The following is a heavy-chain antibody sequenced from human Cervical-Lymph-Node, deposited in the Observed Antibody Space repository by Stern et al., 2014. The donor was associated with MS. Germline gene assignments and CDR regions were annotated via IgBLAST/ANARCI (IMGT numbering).Heavy chain of an antibody. D-gene: IGHD4-17*01. V-gene: IGHV3-21*01. CDR2: ISNYARHT. J-gene: IGHJ4*02. CDR1: GLTFRHYS. CDR3: ARARVEDYARSPHLDS. Sequence: EMQLVESGGGLVMPGESLRLSCVASGLTFRHYSINWVRQATGKGLAWISSISNYARHTSSADSAEVRFTISRDSAKDSGSLHRVSLRAEDTAVYYCARARVEDYARSPHLDSWGQGTLVTVSS.